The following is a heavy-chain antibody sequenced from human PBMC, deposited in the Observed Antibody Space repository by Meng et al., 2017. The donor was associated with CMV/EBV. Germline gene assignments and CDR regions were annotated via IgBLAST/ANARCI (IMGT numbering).Heavy chain of an antibody. Sequence: ASVTVSCKASGYTFTSYGISWLRQAAGQGLEGMGWISAYNGNKNYAQKLQGRVTLTTDTSTSTAYMELRSLRSDDTAVYYCARGGFLEWLTHYYYYGMDVWGQGTTVTVSS. CDR2: ISAYNGNK. V-gene: IGHV1-18*01. J-gene: IGHJ6*02. CDR3: ARGGFLEWLTHYYYYGMDV. CDR1: GYTFTSYG. D-gene: IGHD3-3*01.